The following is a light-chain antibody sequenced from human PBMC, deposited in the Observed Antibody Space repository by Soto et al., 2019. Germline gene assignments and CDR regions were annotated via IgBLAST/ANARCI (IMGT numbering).Light chain of an antibody. Sequence: QSALTQPASVSGSPGESIIISCTGSSSDIGAYDYVSWYQQHPGRAPKVIIFEVNDRSSGVSHRFSGSKSGNTASLTISGLQAEDEADYYCCSYTGTTSPWVFGGGTKLTVL. CDR2: EVN. J-gene: IGLJ3*02. V-gene: IGLV2-14*01. CDR3: CSYTGTTSPWV. CDR1: SSDIGAYDY.